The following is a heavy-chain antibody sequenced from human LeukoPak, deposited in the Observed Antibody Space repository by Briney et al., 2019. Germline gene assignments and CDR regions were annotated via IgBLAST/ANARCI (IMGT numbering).Heavy chain of an antibody. CDR2: INHSGSA. V-gene: IGHV4-34*01. CDR3: ARGRTNRLGY. CDR1: GGSFSDYY. Sequence: SETLSLTCAVYGGSFSDYYWSWIRRPPGKGLEWIGEINHSGSANYNPSLKSRVTIFVDTSKNQFSLKLNSVTAADTAVYYCARGRTNRLGYWGRGTLVVVSS. D-gene: IGHD1-14*01. J-gene: IGHJ4*02.